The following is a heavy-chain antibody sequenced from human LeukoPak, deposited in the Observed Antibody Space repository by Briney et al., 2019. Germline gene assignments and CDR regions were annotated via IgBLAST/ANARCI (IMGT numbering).Heavy chain of an antibody. J-gene: IGHJ4*02. CDR1: GGSVSSSSYY. Sequence: PSETLSLTCTVSGGSVSSSSYYWSWIRQPAGKGLEWIGRIYTSGSTNYNPSLKSRVTMSVDTSKNQFSLKLSSVTAADTAVYYCARDRYYYDSSGYLFDYWGQGTLVTVSS. CDR3: ARDRYYYDSSGYLFDY. V-gene: IGHV4-61*02. D-gene: IGHD3-22*01. CDR2: IYTSGST.